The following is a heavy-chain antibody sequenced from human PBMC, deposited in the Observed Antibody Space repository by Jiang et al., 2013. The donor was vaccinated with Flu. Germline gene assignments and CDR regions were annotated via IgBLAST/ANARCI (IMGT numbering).Heavy chain of an antibody. CDR2: IYSSGNT. CDR1: GGSFNNDGHH. D-gene: IGHD1-14*01. V-gene: IGHV4-61*02. J-gene: IGHJ5*02. CDR3: AGRITTPGAFDP. Sequence: GSGLVKPSQTLSLTCTVSGGSFNNDGHHWHWVRQPAGRGLEWIGRIYSSGNTNYNPSLKSRVTILLDRSKRQFSLDLASVTAADTAAYYCAGRITTPGAFDPWGQGALVTVSS.